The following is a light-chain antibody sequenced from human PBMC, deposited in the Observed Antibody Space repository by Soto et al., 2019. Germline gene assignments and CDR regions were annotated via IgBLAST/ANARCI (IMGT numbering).Light chain of an antibody. CDR3: CSYAGNSNYV. V-gene: IGLV2-23*01. CDR1: SSDVGSYNL. Sequence: QSALTQPASVSGSPGQSITISCTGTSSDVGSYNLVSWYQQHPGKAPKLMIFARSKRPSGVSNRFSGSKSGNTASLTFSGHQAEDEADYYCCSYAGNSNYVFVTGTKLTVL. J-gene: IGLJ1*01. CDR2: ARS.